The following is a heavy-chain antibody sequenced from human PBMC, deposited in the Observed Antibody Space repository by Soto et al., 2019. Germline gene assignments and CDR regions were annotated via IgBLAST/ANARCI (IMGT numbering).Heavy chain of an antibody. V-gene: IGHV1-69*06. CDR2: IIPIFGTA. CDR3: AREGMIFGVVRAFER. Sequence: SVQVSCKASGGTFSSYAISWVRQAPGQGLEWMGGIIPIFGTANYAQKFQGRVTITADKSTSTAYMELSSLRSEDTAVYYCAREGMIFGVVRAFERWGQGTMVTVSS. J-gene: IGHJ3*01. CDR1: GGTFSSYA. D-gene: IGHD3-3*01.